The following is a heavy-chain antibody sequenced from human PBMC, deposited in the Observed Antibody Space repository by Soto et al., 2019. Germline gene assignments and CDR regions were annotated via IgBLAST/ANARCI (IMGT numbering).Heavy chain of an antibody. V-gene: IGHV3-23*01. J-gene: IGHJ4*02. CDR1: GFTFNTYA. Sequence: DVQLLESGGGLVQPGGSLRLSCVASGFTFNTYAMTWVRQAPGKGLEWVSTIGSSGEDTYYADSVKGRSTISIDNSKNPLYLQMNSLRAEDTAIYYCSKLGDDTSYRQIDYWGQGTLVAVSS. CDR3: SKLGDDTSYRQIDY. D-gene: IGHD2-21*01. CDR2: IGSSGEDT.